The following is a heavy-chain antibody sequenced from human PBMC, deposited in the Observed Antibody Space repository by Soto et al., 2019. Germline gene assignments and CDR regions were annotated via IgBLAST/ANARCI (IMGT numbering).Heavy chain of an antibody. CDR2: IIPIFGTA. D-gene: IGHD2-21*02. V-gene: IGHV1-69*13. J-gene: IGHJ6*02. CDR3: ASMHCGGDCYSYYYYGMDV. CDR1: GCTFSSYA. Sequence: SAEISSQASGCTFSSYAISWVRQAPGQGLEWMGGIIPIFGTANYAQKFQGRVTITADESTSTAYMELSSLRSEDTAVYYCASMHCGGDCYSYYYYGMDVWGQGTTVTVSS.